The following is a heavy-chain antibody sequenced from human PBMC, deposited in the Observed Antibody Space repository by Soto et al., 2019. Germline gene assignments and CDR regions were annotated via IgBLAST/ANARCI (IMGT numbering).Heavy chain of an antibody. D-gene: IGHD3-10*01. V-gene: IGHV3-21*01. J-gene: IGHJ4*02. CDR2: ISSSSSYI. Sequence: GGSLRLSCAASGFTFSSYSMNWVRQAPGKGLEWVSSISSSSSYIYYADSVKGRFTISRDNAKNSLYLQMNSLRAEDTAVYYCARARSFRAPYYFDYWGKGTLVTVSS. CDR3: ARARSFRAPYYFDY. CDR1: GFTFSSYS.